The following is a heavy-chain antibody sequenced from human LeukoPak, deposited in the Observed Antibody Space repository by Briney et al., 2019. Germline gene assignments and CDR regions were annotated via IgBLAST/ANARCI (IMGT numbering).Heavy chain of an antibody. CDR1: GYTFTDYH. J-gene: IGHJ4*02. D-gene: IGHD1-1*01. V-gene: IGHV1-2*02. Sequence: ASVKVSCKTSGYTFTDYHLHWVRQAPGKGLEWIGWINPKSDHTNYAEKFQGRVTMTRDTSISTVYMDLSRLTSDDTAVYSCARDGGNWYVGYWGQGTLVTVSS. CDR3: ARDGGNWYVGY. CDR2: INPKSDHT.